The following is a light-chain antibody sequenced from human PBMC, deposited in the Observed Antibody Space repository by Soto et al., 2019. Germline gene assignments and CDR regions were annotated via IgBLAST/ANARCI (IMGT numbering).Light chain of an antibody. CDR1: SSNIGSNS. CDR3: AAWDDSLNVVI. Sequence: QSVLTQPPSASGTPGQRVTISCSGSSSNIGSNSVNWYQQFPGTAPKLLISSNNQRPSGVPDRFSGSKSGTSASLAISGLQSEDEADYYCAAWDDSLNVVIFGGGTKLTVL. J-gene: IGLJ2*01. V-gene: IGLV1-44*01. CDR2: SNN.